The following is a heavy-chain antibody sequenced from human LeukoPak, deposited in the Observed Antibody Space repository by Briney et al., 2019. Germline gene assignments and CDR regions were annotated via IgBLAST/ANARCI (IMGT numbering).Heavy chain of an antibody. CDR3: ASGDRYDGSASYYSDY. CDR2: INPDSGGT. V-gene: IGHV1-2*05. J-gene: IGHJ4*02. CDR1: GYTFTGYY. Sequence: ASVKVSCKASGYTFTGYYIHWVRHAPGQGLEWMGGINPDSGGTNSAQNFQGRVTMTRDTSISTAYMEVSRLTSDDTVVYYCASGDRYDGSASYYSDYWGQGTLVTVSS. D-gene: IGHD3-22*01.